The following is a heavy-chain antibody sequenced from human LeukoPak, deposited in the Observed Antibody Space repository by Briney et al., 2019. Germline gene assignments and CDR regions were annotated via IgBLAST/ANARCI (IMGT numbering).Heavy chain of an antibody. CDR2: IKSTTVGGTT. D-gene: IGHD4-23*01. V-gene: IGHV3-15*01. J-gene: IGHJ4*02. Sequence: PGGSLRLSCAVSGLTFSNAWMSWVRQAPGKRLEMVGRIKSTTVGGTTEYAAPVKGRFTISRDDSKNTVYLQMNSLKTEDTAVYYCTTGPGNSGYWGQGTLVTVSS. CDR3: TTGPGNSGY. CDR1: GLTFSNAW.